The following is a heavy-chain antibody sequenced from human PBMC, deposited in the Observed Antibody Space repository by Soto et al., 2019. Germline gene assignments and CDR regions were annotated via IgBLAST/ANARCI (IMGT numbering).Heavy chain of an antibody. V-gene: IGHV3-53*01. D-gene: IGHD2-15*01. CDR2: ISDSGST. CDR3: AKGGEGYCSGTSCLYHMDA. CDR1: GFTVSSNY. J-gene: IGHJ6*03. Sequence: GGSLRLSCAASGFTVSSNYMSWVRQAPGKGLEWVSVISDSGSTYYADSVKGRFTISRDISKNTLYVQMSSLRAEDTAVYYCAKGGEGYCSGTSCLYHMDAWGKGTTVTVSS.